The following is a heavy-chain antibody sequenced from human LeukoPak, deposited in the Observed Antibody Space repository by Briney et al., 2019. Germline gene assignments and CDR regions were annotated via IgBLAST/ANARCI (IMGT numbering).Heavy chain of an antibody. J-gene: IGHJ4*02. CDR2: ISGSGIST. CDR1: GFTFSSSA. D-gene: IGHD1-1*01. Sequence: GGSLRLSCVASGFTFSSSAMSWVRQAPGKGLEWVSGISGSGISTYYADSVKGHFTISRDNSKNTVYLQMDSLGAEDTAVYYCAKAMAGNWDYWGQGTLVTVSS. V-gene: IGHV3-23*01. CDR3: AKAMAGNWDY.